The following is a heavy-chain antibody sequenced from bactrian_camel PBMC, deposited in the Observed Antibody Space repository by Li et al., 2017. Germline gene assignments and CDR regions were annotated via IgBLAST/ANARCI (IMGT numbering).Heavy chain of an antibody. CDR1: RYRFYNTD. D-gene: IGHD2*01. J-gene: IGHJ4*01. CDR2: IDSDGTT. V-gene: IGHV3S53*01. Sequence: HVQLVESGGGSVQVGGSLRLSCAVDRYRFYNTDLCMGWFRQAPGKEREGVAAIDSDGTTAYAESVKGRFTVSVDNAKKTLYLQMNNLKTEDTAVYFCGADCADIVIVTTAINPLYTYEGQGTQVTVS.